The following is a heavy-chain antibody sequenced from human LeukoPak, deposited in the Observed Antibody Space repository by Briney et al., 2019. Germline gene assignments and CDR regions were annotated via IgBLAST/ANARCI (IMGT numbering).Heavy chain of an antibody. D-gene: IGHD4-17*01. Sequence: GGSLRLSCAASGFTFSSYAMHWVRQPPGKGLEWVAVISSDGSNKYYADSVKGRFTISRDNSKNTLYLQMNSLRAEDTAVYYCARGSKSYGDYIRSRIHYFDYWGQGTLVTVSS. CDR2: ISSDGSNK. CDR3: ARGSKSYGDYIRSRIHYFDY. J-gene: IGHJ4*02. V-gene: IGHV3-30*04. CDR1: GFTFSSYA.